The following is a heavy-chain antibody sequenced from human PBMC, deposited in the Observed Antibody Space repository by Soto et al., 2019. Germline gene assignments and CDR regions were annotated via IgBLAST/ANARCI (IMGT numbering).Heavy chain of an antibody. CDR2: IDPSGNGT. CDR3: AINYYDSSAYLY. CDR1: GHTLINYY. D-gene: IGHD3-22*01. J-gene: IGHJ4*02. Sequence: QVQLVQSGAEVKKPGASVKVSCKASGHTLINYYMHWVRQAPGQGLDWLGKIDPSGNGTSYAERFQGRIPLTSDTSTNTVYVELSSLRSADTAIYYCAINYYDSSAYLYWGQGTLVTVSS. V-gene: IGHV1-46*01.